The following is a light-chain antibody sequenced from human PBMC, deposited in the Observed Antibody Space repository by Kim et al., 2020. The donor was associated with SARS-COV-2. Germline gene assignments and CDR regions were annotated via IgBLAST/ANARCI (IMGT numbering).Light chain of an antibody. V-gene: IGKV3-20*01. CDR2: GAS. Sequence: WPGERATLSCRASQSIRSNNLAWYQQKPGQSPRLLIYGASTRAPVIPERFSGSGSGTDFTLTISRLEPEDYAVYYCQQYGSSPRTFGQGTKVDIK. CDR3: QQYGSSPRT. J-gene: IGKJ1*01. CDR1: QSIRSNN.